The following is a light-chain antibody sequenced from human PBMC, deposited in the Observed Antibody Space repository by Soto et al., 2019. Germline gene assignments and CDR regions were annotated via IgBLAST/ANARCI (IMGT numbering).Light chain of an antibody. Sequence: DIVMTQSPDSLAVSLGEWTTINCKSSQSVLYTSDNKNYLAWYQQKPGQPPKLLIYWASTRESGVPDRFSGSGSGTDFPRTISYLQAEDVAVYYCQQYYSVPFTFGPGTKVDIK. CDR2: WAS. V-gene: IGKV4-1*01. J-gene: IGKJ3*01. CDR1: QSVLYTSDNKNY. CDR3: QQYYSVPFT.